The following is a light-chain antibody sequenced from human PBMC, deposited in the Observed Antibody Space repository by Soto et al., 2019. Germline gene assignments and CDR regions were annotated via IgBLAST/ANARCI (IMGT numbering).Light chain of an antibody. CDR2: EIF. CDR1: TNDIGAFDY. CDR3: SSYTTNNAHV. Sequence: SALTQPASVSASPGQPISISCTGTTNDIGAFDYVSWYQQHPGKAPKLIIYEIFNRPSGVSHRFSGSKSGNSASLTISGLQAEDEADYYCSSYTTNNAHVFGGGTK. J-gene: IGLJ2*01. V-gene: IGLV2-14*01.